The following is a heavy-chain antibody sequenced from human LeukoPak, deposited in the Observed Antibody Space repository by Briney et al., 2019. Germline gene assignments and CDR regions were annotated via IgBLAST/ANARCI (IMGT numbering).Heavy chain of an antibody. J-gene: IGHJ5*02. D-gene: IGHD2-2*01. Sequence: SQTLSLTCTVSGGSISSGGYYWSWIRQHPGKGLEWIGYIYYSGSTYYNPSLKSRVTISVDTSKNQFSLKLSSVTAADTAVYYCARGGVVPAVNWFDPWGQGTLVTVSS. CDR2: IYYSGST. V-gene: IGHV4-31*03. CDR1: GGSISSGGYY. CDR3: ARGGVVPAVNWFDP.